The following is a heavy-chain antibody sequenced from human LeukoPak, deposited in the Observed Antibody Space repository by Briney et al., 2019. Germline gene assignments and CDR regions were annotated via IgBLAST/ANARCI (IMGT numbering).Heavy chain of an antibody. D-gene: IGHD3-10*01. J-gene: IGHJ4*02. CDR2: ISNRISTI. CDR3: ARDLDYYGSGNDY. V-gene: IGHV3-48*02. Sequence: GGSLRLSCAASGFTFSRYSMNWVRQAPGKGLEWVSYISNRISTIYYADSVKGRFTISRDNAKNSLYLQMNSLRDEDTAVYYCARDLDYYGSGNDYWGQGTLVTVSS. CDR1: GFTFSRYS.